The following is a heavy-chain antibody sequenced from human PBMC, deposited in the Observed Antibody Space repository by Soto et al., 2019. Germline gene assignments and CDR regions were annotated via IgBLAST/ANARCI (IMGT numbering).Heavy chain of an antibody. V-gene: IGHV4-30-4*01. D-gene: IGHD3-10*01. Sequence: SETLSLTCTVSGGSISSGDYYWSWIRQPPGKGLEWIGYIYYSGSTYYNPSLKSRVTISVDTSKNQFSLKLSSVTAADTAVYYCARCGGYYYGLVDYWGQGTLVTVSS. CDR3: ARCGGYYYGLVDY. CDR1: GGSISSGDYY. CDR2: IYYSGST. J-gene: IGHJ4*02.